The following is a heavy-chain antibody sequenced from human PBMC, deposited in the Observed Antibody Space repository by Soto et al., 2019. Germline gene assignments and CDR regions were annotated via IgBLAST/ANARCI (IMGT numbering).Heavy chain of an antibody. D-gene: IGHD3-10*01. CDR3: ASFGGGLDV. V-gene: IGHV4-4*02. CDR1: GGSISGINW. J-gene: IGHJ6*02. Sequence: QVQLQESGPGLVKPSGTLSLTCAVSGGSISGINWWYWVRQPPGKGLEWIGEIYHSGSTHYNPSLQSRVTISVDTSQHPFSLNLSPVTAADTAVYYCASFGGGLDVWGQGTTVTVSS. CDR2: IYHSGST.